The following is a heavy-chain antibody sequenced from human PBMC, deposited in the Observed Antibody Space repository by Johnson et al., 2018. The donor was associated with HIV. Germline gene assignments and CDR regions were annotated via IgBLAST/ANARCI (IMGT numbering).Heavy chain of an antibody. D-gene: IGHD1-26*01. CDR1: GFTFSSYG. CDR2: ISYDGSNK. J-gene: IGHJ3*02. CDR3: AKDQLVGATYAAFDI. V-gene: IGHV3-30*18. Sequence: QVQLVEPGGGVVQPGRSMRRSCAASGFTFSSYGMHWVRQAPGKGLEWVAVISYDGSNKYYSDSVKGRFTISRDNSKNTLYLQMNSLRPEDTAVYYCAKDQLVGATYAAFDIWGQGTMVTVSS.